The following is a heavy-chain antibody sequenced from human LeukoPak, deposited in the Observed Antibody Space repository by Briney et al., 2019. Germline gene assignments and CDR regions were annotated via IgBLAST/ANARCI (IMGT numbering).Heavy chain of an antibody. V-gene: IGHV3-21*01. CDR3: ARDTSGSNVITYIDY. CDR1: GITFSSAS. D-gene: IGHD3-10*01. Sequence: GGSLRLSCAASGITFSSASMNWVRQAPGKGLGCVSYIDSSSTYLIYADSVKGRFTISRDNAKNALYLQMNSLRAEDTAVYCCARDTSGSNVITYIDYWGQGTPVTVSS. CDR2: IDSSSTYL. J-gene: IGHJ4*02.